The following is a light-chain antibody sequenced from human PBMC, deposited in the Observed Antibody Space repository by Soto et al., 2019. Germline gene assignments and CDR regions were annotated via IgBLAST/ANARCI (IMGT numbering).Light chain of an antibody. Sequence: IQLTQSESSLSASLGDSVTITCRASQGISSFLAWYQQKPGKAPKLLIYAASTLQSGVPSRFSGSGYGTEFNLTISSLQTDDFATYYCQHYNSYSEAFGQGTKVDIK. CDR3: QHYNSYSEA. CDR1: QGISSF. J-gene: IGKJ1*01. CDR2: AAS. V-gene: IGKV1-9*01.